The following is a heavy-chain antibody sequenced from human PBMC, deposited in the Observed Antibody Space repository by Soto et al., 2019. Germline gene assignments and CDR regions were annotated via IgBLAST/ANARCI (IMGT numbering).Heavy chain of an antibody. CDR1: GYSFTSYW. D-gene: IGHD3-22*01. Sequence: GESLKISCEGSGYSFTSYWIGCVRQMPGKGLEWMGIIYPGDSDTRYSPSFQGQVTISADTSISTAYLQWSRLKASHTAMYYCARQMSYYYDSSGYTFDYWGQGTLVTSPQ. CDR3: ARQMSYYYDSSGYTFDY. CDR2: IYPGDSDT. V-gene: IGHV5-51*01. J-gene: IGHJ4*02.